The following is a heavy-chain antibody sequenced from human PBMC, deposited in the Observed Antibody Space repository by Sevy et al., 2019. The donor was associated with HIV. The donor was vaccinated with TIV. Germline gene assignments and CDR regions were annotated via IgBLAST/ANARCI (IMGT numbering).Heavy chain of an antibody. CDR3: ARACTAAGYKSGPIDAFDV. Sequence: GGSLRLSCAASGFTFSTYDMHWVRQVAGEGLEWVSGICTLLDTYYAASVKGRFIISRDNAKNSLFLQMNSLRAGDTAIYYCARACTAAGYKSGPIDAFDVWGQGTVVTVSS. V-gene: IGHV3-13*01. J-gene: IGHJ3*01. CDR2: ICTLLDT. CDR1: GFTFSTYD. D-gene: IGHD6-13*01.